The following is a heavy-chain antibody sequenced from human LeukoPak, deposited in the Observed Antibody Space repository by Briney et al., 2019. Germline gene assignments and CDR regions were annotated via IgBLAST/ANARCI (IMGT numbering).Heavy chain of an antibody. CDR3: AREILWFGELSYDC. CDR1: GFTFNSYS. V-gene: IGHV3-21*01. D-gene: IGHD3-10*01. CDR2: ISSSSSYI. J-gene: IGHJ4*02. Sequence: GGSLRLSCAASGFTFNSYSMNWVRQAPGKGLEWVSSISSSSSYIYYADSVKGRFTISRDNAKNSLYLQMNSLRAEDTAVYYCAREILWFGELSYDCWGQGTLVTVSS.